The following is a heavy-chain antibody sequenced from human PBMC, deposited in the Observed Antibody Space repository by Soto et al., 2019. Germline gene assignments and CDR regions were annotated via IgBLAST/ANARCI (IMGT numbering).Heavy chain of an antibody. CDR1: GITFSDYY. Sequence: PGGSLRLSCEVSGITFSDYYFSWIRQAPGKGLEWVSWITSNGDIANYAESVKGRFTIFRDNVKNTLYLQMNNLRAEDTAVYYCAREAARPDYWGQGTQVNVSS. CDR3: AREAARPDY. J-gene: IGHJ4*02. D-gene: IGHD6-6*01. V-gene: IGHV3-11*06. CDR2: ITSNGDIA.